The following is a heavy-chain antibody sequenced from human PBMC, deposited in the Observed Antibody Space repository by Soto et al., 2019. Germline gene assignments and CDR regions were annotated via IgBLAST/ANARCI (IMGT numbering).Heavy chain of an antibody. V-gene: IGHV4-4*02. J-gene: IGHJ4*02. Sequence: QVQLQESGPGLVKPSGTLSLTCAVSGGSISSSNWWSWVRQPPGKGLEWIGEIYHSGSTNYNPSLKSRVTIAVYKSKNQFSLKLSSVTAADTAVYYCARGRTYYYDSSGYYWDYWGQGTLVTVSS. CDR2: IYHSGST. CDR3: ARGRTYYYDSSGYYWDY. CDR1: GGSISSSNW. D-gene: IGHD3-22*01.